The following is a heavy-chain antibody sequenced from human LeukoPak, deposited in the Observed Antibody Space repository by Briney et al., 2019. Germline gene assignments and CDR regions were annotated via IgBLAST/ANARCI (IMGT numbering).Heavy chain of an antibody. CDR3: ARASSANGHFTTVDY. CDR1: GFSFSVDY. D-gene: IGHD1-26*01. J-gene: IGHJ4*02. V-gene: IGHV3-74*01. Sequence: GSLRLSRAASGFSFSVDYMQWGRPAPQRGVVWVSRISSDGSDTSYTDSVKGRFTISRDNPKTTLYPQMNSLRAEDTAIYYCARASSANGHFTTVDYWGQETPVTVSS. CDR2: ISSDGSDT.